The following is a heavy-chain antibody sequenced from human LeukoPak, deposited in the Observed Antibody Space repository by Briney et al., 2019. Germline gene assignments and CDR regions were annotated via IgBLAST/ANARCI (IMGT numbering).Heavy chain of an antibody. V-gene: IGHV3-74*01. CDR2: ISTDGSST. J-gene: IGHJ4*02. D-gene: IGHD2-8*01. CDR3: VRGGTSGSLDY. CDR1: GFTFSSYW. Sequence: PGGSLRLSCAASGFTFSSYWMHWVRQAPGKGLVWVSRISTDGSSTSYADSVKGRFTISRGNAKNTMYLQMNSLRAEDTAVYYCVRGGTSGSLDYWGQGTLVTVSS.